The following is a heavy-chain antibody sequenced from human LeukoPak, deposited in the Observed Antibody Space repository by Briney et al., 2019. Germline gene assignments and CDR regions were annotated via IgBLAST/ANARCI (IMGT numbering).Heavy chain of an antibody. J-gene: IGHJ3*02. CDR1: GFTFSSYG. Sequence: GGSLRLSCAASGFTFSSYGMHWVRQAPGKGPEWVAFIRYDGSNKYYADSVKGRFTISRDNSKNTLYLQMNSLRAEDTAVYYCAKDSRGWGSPDAFDIWGQGTMVTVSS. CDR2: IRYDGSNK. CDR3: AKDSRGWGSPDAFDI. D-gene: IGHD3-16*01. V-gene: IGHV3-30*02.